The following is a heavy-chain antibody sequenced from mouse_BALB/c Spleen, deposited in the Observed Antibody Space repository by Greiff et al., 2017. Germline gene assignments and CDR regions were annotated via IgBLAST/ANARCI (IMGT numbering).Heavy chain of an antibody. CDR1: GYTFSSYW. CDR3: GGVRREHAMDY. J-gene: IGHJ4*01. D-gene: IGHD2-14*01. Sequence: QVQLQQSGAELMKPGASVKISCKATGYTFSSYWIEWVKQRPGHGLEWIGEILPGSGSTNYNEKFKGKATFTADTSSNTAYMQLSSLTSEDSAVYYCGGVRREHAMDYWGQGTSVTVSS. CDR2: ILPGSGST. V-gene: IGHV1-9*01.